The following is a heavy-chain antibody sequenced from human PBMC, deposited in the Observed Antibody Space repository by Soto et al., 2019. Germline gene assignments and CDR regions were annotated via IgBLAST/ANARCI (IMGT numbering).Heavy chain of an antibody. D-gene: IGHD6-19*01. V-gene: IGHV3-9*01. CDR2: ISWNSGSI. Sequence: PGGSLRLSCAASGFTFDDYAMHWVRQAPGKGLEWVSGISWNSGSIGYADSVKGRFTISRDNAKNSLYLQMNSLRAEDTALYYCAKDGQPIAVAGTGFDYWGQGTLVTVSS. J-gene: IGHJ4*02. CDR1: GFTFDDYA. CDR3: AKDGQPIAVAGTGFDY.